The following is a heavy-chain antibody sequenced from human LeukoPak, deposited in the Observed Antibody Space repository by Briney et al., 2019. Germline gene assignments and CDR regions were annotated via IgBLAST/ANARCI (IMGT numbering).Heavy chain of an antibody. D-gene: IGHD1-1*01. J-gene: IGHJ4*02. CDR2: ISYDGSNK. CDR3: AKDSHHRTGHFDY. CDR1: GFTFSSYG. V-gene: IGHV3-30*18. Sequence: GGSLRLSCAASGFTFSSYGMHWVRQAPGKGLEWVAVISYDGSNKYYADSVKGRFTISRDNAKNSLYLQMNSLRAEDTALYYCAKDSHHRTGHFDYWGQGTLVTVSS.